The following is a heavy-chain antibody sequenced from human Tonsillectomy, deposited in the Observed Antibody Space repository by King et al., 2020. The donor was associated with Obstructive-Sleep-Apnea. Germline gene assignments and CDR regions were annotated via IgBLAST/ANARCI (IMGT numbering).Heavy chain of an antibody. Sequence: AQLVQSGGGLVQPGGSLKLSCAASGFSFSDSVMHWVRQASGKGLEWVGRMRTKPNNYATAYAASVKGRFTFSRDDSKNTGYLQMNSLKPEDTAVYYCSFGLSGDDWGQGALVTVSS. D-gene: IGHD3-10*01. V-gene: IGHV3-73*01. CDR3: SFGLSGDD. J-gene: IGHJ4*02. CDR1: GFSFSDSV. CDR2: MRTKPNNYAT.